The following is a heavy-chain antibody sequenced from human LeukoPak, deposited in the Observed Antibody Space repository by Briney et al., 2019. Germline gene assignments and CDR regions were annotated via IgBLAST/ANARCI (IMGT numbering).Heavy chain of an antibody. J-gene: IGHJ2*01. D-gene: IGHD1-26*01. CDR1: GFTFSNSA. Sequence: PGGSLRLSCAASGFTFSNSAMSWVRQAPGKVLEWVATLRGTGRAYYADSVKGRFTISRDTSRNTLYLQMNSLSAEDTAVYYCAKVPQVSSGSPSAVPQLWYFDLWGRGTLVTVSS. CDR3: AKVPQVSSGSPSAVPQLWYFDL. CDR2: LRGTGRA. V-gene: IGHV3-23*01.